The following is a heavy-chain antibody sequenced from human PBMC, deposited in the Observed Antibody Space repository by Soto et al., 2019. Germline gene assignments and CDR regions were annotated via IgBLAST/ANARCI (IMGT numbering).Heavy chain of an antibody. CDR3: ARDAKSYYYDTTKYYFDN. Sequence: TSETLSLTCAVYGGSFSGYYWNWVRQPPGKGLEWIGEINHSGNTNYNPSLKSRVTISVDTSKNQFSLNLRSVTAADTAVYYCARDAKSYYYDTTKYYFDNWGQGILVTVSS. D-gene: IGHD3-9*01. V-gene: IGHV4-34*01. CDR2: INHSGNT. CDR1: GGSFSGYY. J-gene: IGHJ4*02.